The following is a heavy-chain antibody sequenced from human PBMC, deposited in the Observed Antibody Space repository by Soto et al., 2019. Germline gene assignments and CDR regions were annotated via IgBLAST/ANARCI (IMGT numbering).Heavy chain of an antibody. V-gene: IGHV5-51*01. CDR2: IYPGDSDT. CDR1: GYSFTSYR. Sequence: PGESLKISCKGSGYSFTSYRIGWVRQMPGKGLEWMGIIYPGDSDTRYSPSFQGQVTTSADKSISTAYLQWSSLKASDTAMYYCASTIFGVANYYYYGMDVWGQGTTVTVSS. D-gene: IGHD3-3*01. CDR3: ASTIFGVANYYYYGMDV. J-gene: IGHJ6*02.